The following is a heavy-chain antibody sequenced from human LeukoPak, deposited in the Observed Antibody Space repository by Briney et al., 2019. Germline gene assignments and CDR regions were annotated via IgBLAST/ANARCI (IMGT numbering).Heavy chain of an antibody. D-gene: IGHD4-17*01. J-gene: IGHJ4*02. V-gene: IGHV3-74*01. Sequence: PGGSPRLSCAASGFTFSSYWMHWVRQAPGKGLVWVSRINSDGSSTSYADSVKGRFTISRDNAKNTLYLQMNSLRAEDTAVYYCARDFYGDYGYFDYWGQGTLVTVSS. CDR2: INSDGSST. CDR1: GFTFSSYW. CDR3: ARDFYGDYGYFDY.